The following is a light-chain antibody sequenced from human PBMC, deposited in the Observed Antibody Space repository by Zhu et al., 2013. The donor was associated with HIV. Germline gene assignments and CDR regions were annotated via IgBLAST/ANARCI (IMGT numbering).Light chain of an antibody. V-gene: IGKV1-39*01. CDR1: QKINKF. CDR3: QQSYNAPCT. Sequence: IRVTQSPFSLSASVGDRVTITCRASQKINKFVNWYQQKPGEAPKLLIYGASSLQSGVPARFSGSGFGTDFTLTITSLQADDFASYYCQQSYNAPCTFGQGTRLDIK. CDR2: GAS. J-gene: IGKJ2*02.